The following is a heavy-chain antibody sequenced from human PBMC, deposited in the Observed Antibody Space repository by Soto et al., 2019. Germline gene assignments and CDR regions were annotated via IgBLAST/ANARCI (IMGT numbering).Heavy chain of an antibody. D-gene: IGHD6-13*01. CDR1: GFTFSSYG. CDR3: ARDVVRVAAAGTGYYYYGMDV. J-gene: IGHJ6*02. CDR2: IWYDGSNK. V-gene: IGHV3-33*01. Sequence: GGSLRLSCAASGFTFSSYGMHWVRQAPGKGLEWVAVIWYDGSNKYYADSVKGRFTISRDNSKNTLYLQMNSLRAEDTAVYYCARDVVRVAAAGTGYYYYGMDVWGQGTTVTVSS.